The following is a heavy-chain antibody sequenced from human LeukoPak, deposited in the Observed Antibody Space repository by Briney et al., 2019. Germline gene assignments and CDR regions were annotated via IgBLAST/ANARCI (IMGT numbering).Heavy chain of an antibody. V-gene: IGHV1-46*01. CDR3: ARDQEGFDY. CDR1: GCTFTSNY. CDR2: IYPRDGST. Sequence: ASVKVSCKASGCTFTSNYIHWVRQVPGQGLEWMGMIYPRDGSTSYAQKFQGRVTVTRDTSTSTVHMELSGLRSEDTAVYYCARDQEGFDYWGQGTLVTVSS. J-gene: IGHJ4*02.